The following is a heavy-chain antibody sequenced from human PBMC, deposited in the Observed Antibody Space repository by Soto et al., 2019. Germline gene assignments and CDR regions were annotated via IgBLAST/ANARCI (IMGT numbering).Heavy chain of an antibody. CDR3: ARFDSGSYGNYYYYGMDV. Sequence: EVQLVESGGGLVQPGGSLRLSCAASGFTFSSYWMHWVRQAPGKGLVWVSRINSDGSSTSYADSVKGRFTISRDNAKNTLYLQMNSLRAEDTAVYYCARFDSGSYGNYYYYGMDVWGQGTTVTVSS. J-gene: IGHJ6*02. D-gene: IGHD3-10*01. V-gene: IGHV3-74*01. CDR2: INSDGSST. CDR1: GFTFSSYW.